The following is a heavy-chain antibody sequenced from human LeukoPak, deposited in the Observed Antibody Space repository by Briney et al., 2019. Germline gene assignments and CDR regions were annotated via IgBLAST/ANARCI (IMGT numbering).Heavy chain of an antibody. V-gene: IGHV1-18*01. CDR2: ISAYNGNT. D-gene: IGHD5-24*01. Sequence: SVKVSCKASGYTFTSYGISWVRQAPGQGLEGMGCISAYNGNTNYAQKLQGRVTMTTDTSTSTAYMELRSLRSDDTAVYYCARDLGTRWLPRGQMGYWGQGTLVTVSS. CDR1: GYTFTSYG. J-gene: IGHJ4*02. CDR3: ARDLGTRWLPRGQMGY.